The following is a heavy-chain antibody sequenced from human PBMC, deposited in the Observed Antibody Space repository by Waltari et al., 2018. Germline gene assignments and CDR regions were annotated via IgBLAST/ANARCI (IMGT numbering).Heavy chain of an antibody. CDR3: ARRSGDAFDI. Sequence: QVQLVQSGAEVKKPGASVKVSCKASGYTFTSSGIRWVRQVPGQGQEGMGGVNAYNGNTNYAQKLQGRVTMTTDTATSTAYMELRSLRSDDTAVYYCARRSGDAFDIWGQGTMGTVSS. V-gene: IGHV1-18*01. CDR2: VNAYNGNT. J-gene: IGHJ3*02. D-gene: IGHD3-10*01. CDR1: GYTFTSSG.